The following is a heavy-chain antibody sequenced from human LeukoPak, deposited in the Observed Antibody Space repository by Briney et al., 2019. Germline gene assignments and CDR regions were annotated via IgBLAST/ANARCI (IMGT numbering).Heavy chain of an antibody. V-gene: IGHV1-46*01. J-gene: IGHJ5*02. CDR1: GYTFTSYY. CDR3: ARTLTLPNWFDP. Sequence: ASVKVSCKASGYTFTSYYLHWVRQAPGQGLEWMGIISPSGGSTSCAQKFQGRVTMTRDTSTSTVYMELSSLRSEDTAVYYCARTLTLPNWFDPWGQGTLVTVSS. CDR2: ISPSGGST. D-gene: IGHD2-21*02.